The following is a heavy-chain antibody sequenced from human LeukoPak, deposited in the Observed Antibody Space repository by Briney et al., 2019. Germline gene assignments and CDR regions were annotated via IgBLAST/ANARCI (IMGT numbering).Heavy chain of an antibody. D-gene: IGHD3-9*01. CDR2: ITSSSASI. CDR1: GFTFSSYG. V-gene: IGHV3-21*01. Sequence: PGGSLRLSCAASGFTFSSYGMNWVRQAPGKGLEWVSSITSSSASIYYADSVKGRFTISRDNAKNSLYLQMNSLRAEDTAVYYCARTYYDILTGYNPYFDYWGQGTLVTVSS. CDR3: ARTYYDILTGYNPYFDY. J-gene: IGHJ4*02.